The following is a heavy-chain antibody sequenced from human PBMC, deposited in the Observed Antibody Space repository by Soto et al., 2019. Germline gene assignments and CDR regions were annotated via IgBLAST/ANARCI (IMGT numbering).Heavy chain of an antibody. J-gene: IGHJ3*02. CDR1: GFTFSSYG. Sequence: QVQLVESGGGVVQPGRSLRLSCTASGFTFSSYGMHWVRQAPGKGLEWVAVISYDGSNKYYADSVKGRFTISRDNSKNTLYLQMNSLRAEDTAVYYCAKDLGSEYQLLSAFDIWGQGTMVTVSS. V-gene: IGHV3-30*18. CDR3: AKDLGSEYQLLSAFDI. D-gene: IGHD2-2*01. CDR2: ISYDGSNK.